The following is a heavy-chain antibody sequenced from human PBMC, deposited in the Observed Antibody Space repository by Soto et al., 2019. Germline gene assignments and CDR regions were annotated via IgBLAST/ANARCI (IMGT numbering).Heavy chain of an antibody. D-gene: IGHD5-18*01. CDR1: GFTFSAYV. CDR3: AKLTAA. Sequence: EVEVLESGGGLVQPGGSLRLSCAASGFTFSAYVMSWVRQAPGKGLEWVSSITSSGGGTYYADSVKGRFTVSRDKSKNTVYLQMTSLRDEDTAVYYCAKLTAAWGQGTLVTVSS. J-gene: IGHJ4*02. CDR2: ITSSGGGT. V-gene: IGHV3-23*01.